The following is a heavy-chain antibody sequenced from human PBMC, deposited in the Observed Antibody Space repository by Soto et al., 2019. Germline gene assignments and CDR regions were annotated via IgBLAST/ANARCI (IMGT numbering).Heavy chain of an antibody. CDR1: GYSFTDYH. V-gene: IGHV1-18*01. J-gene: IGHJ3*02. Sequence: EASVKVSCKASGYSFTDYHVHWVRQAPGQGLEWVGWISAYNNNTNYAQKLQGRVTMTTDTSTSTAYMELWSLRSDDTAVYYCARDGSYYDSSGYLVYAFDIWGQGTMVTVSS. CDR2: ISAYNNNT. CDR3: ARDGSYYDSSGYLVYAFDI. D-gene: IGHD3-22*01.